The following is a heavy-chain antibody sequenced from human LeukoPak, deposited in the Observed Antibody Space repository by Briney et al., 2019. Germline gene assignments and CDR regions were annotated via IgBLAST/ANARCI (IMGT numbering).Heavy chain of an antibody. CDR1: GFTFSSYA. Sequence: PGGSLRLSCAASGFTFSSYAMSWVRQAPGKGLEWVSAISGSGGSTYYAGSVKGRFTISRDNSKNTLYLQMNSLRAEDTAVYYCAKDLDFWSGYYYYGMDVWGQGTTVTVSS. D-gene: IGHD3-3*01. CDR3: AKDLDFWSGYYYYGMDV. V-gene: IGHV3-23*01. J-gene: IGHJ6*02. CDR2: ISGSGGST.